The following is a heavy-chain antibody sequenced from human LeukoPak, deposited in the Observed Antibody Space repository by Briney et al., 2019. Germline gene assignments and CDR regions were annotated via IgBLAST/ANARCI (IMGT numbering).Heavy chain of an antibody. D-gene: IGHD5-24*01. CDR1: GGSISSYY. V-gene: IGHV4-59*12. Sequence: SETLSLTCTVSGGSISSYYWSWIRQPPGKGLEWIGYIYYSGSTNYNPSLKSRVTISVDTSKNQFSLKLSSVTAADTAVYYCARDSEGWLQLPDSNFDYWGQGTLVTVSS. CDR3: ARDSEGWLQLPDSNFDY. CDR2: IYYSGST. J-gene: IGHJ4*02.